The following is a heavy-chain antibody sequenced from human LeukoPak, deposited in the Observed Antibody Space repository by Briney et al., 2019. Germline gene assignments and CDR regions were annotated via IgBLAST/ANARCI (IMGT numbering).Heavy chain of an antibody. V-gene: IGHV1-3*04. D-gene: IGHD3-22*01. CDR2: INTGNGNT. J-gene: IGHJ4*02. CDR1: GYTFTNYA. Sequence: ASVKVSCKASGYTFTNYAIHWVRQAPGQRLEWMGWINTGNGNTPYSQRFQGRVTITMGTSASTAYMELSTLRSEDTAVYYCARDSGSGFYEMTYGGQGTLVIVSS. CDR3: ARDSGSGFYEMTY.